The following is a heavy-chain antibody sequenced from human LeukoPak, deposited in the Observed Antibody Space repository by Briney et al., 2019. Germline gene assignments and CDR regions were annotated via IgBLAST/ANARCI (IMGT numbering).Heavy chain of an antibody. D-gene: IGHD6-13*01. CDR2: IYTSGST. J-gene: IGHJ6*03. Sequence: PSETLSLTCTVSGGSISSGSYYWSWIRQPAGKGLEWIGRIYTSGSTNYNPSLKSRVTMSVDTSKNQFSLKLSSVTAADTAVYYCARVAAAGTRGWYYYYYMDVWGKGTTVTISS. V-gene: IGHV4-61*02. CDR3: ARVAAAGTRGWYYYYYMDV. CDR1: GGSISSGSYY.